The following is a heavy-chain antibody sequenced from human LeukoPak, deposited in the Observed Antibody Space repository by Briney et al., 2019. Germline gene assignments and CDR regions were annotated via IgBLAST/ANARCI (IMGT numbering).Heavy chain of an antibody. J-gene: IGHJ4*02. CDR2: IYDTGST. Sequence: SETLSLTCSVSGGSLSSHYWSWIRQPPGKGLELIWHIYDTGSTFYNPSLRGRVTISLDTSNNQFSLKLTSMTAADTAVYYCARFSSGCSTSSCYLTYWGQGTLVTVS. V-gene: IGHV4-59*11. CDR1: GGSLSSHY. CDR3: ARFSSGCSTSSCYLTY. D-gene: IGHD2-2*01.